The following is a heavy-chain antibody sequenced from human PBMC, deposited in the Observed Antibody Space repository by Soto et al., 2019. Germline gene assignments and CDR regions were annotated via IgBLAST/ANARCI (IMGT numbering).Heavy chain of an antibody. J-gene: IGHJ6*02. CDR1: GFTFSSYW. CDR2: IKQDGSEK. Sequence: GGSLRLSCAASGFTFSSYWMSWVRQAPGKGLEWVANIKQDGSEKYYVDSVKGRFTISRDNAKNSLYLQMNSLRAEDTAVYYCARFRGSPKTDSSSWYYYYYGMDVWGQGTTVTVSS. CDR3: ARFRGSPKTDSSSWYYYYYGMDV. D-gene: IGHD6-13*01. V-gene: IGHV3-7*01.